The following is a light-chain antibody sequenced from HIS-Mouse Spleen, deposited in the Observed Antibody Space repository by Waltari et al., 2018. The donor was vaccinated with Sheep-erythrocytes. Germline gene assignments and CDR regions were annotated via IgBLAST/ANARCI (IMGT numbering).Light chain of an antibody. CDR3: LQDYNYPYT. CDR1: QGIRND. CDR2: AAS. Sequence: AIQMTQSPSSLSVSVGDRVTITYRASQGIRNDLGWYQQKPGKAPKLLIYAASSLQSGVPSRFSGSGSGTDFTLTISSLQPEDFATYYCLQDYNYPYTFGQGTKLEIK. V-gene: IGKV1-6*01. J-gene: IGKJ2*01.